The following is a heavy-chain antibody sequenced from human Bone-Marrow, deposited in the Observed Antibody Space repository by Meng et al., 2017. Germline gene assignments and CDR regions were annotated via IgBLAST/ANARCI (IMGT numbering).Heavy chain of an antibody. Sequence: GSLRLSCTVSGGSISSYYRSWIRQPPGKGLEWIGYIYYSGSTNYNPSLKSRVAISVDTSKNQFSLRLSSVTAADTAVYYCAKDASGGDDAFDIWGQGTMVTVSS. CDR1: GGSISSYY. CDR3: AKDASGGDDAFDI. J-gene: IGHJ3*02. CDR2: IYYSGST. V-gene: IGHV4-59*01. D-gene: IGHD3-16*01.